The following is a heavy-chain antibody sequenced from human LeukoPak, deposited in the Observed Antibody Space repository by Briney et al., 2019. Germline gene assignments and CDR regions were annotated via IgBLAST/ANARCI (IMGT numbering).Heavy chain of an antibody. Sequence: PGGSLRLSCAASGFTFDDYAMHWVRQAPGKGLEWVSGISWNSGSIGYADSVKGRFTISRDNAKNSLYLQMNSLRAEDTALHYCAKGFGPLWYYYGMDVWGQGTTVTVSS. CDR3: AKGFGPLWYYYGMDV. CDR2: ISWNSGSI. CDR1: GFTFDDYA. D-gene: IGHD3-16*01. V-gene: IGHV3-9*01. J-gene: IGHJ6*02.